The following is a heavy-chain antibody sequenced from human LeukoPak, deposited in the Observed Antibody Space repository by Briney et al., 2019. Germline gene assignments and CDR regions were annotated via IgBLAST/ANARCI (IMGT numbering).Heavy chain of an antibody. V-gene: IGHV3-7*03. D-gene: IGHD2-2*01. Sequence: SGGSLRLSCAASGFTFSSYSMNWVRQAPGKGLEWVANIKPDGSEKYYVDSVKGRFTISRDNARNSLYLQMNSLRAEDTAVYYCARVYCSSTSCYAVDYWGQGTLVTVSS. CDR1: GFTFSSYS. CDR3: ARVYCSSTSCYAVDY. J-gene: IGHJ4*02. CDR2: IKPDGSEK.